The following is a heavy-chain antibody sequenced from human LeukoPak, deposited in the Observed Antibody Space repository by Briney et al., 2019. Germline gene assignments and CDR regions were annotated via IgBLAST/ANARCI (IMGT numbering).Heavy chain of an antibody. Sequence: PGGSLRLSCVTSGFTFSSYGMHWVRQVPGKGLEWVAVISYDARSNYHVDSVKGRFTISRDNSKNTLYLQMNSLRAEDTAVYYCAKCYSSSWYGVNYWGQGTLVTVSS. CDR3: AKCYSSSWYGVNY. D-gene: IGHD6-13*01. V-gene: IGHV3-30*18. CDR1: GFTFSSYG. J-gene: IGHJ4*02. CDR2: ISYDARSN.